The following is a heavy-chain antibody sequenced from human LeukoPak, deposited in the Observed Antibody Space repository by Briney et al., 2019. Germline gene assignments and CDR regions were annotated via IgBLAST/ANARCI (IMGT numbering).Heavy chain of an antibody. D-gene: IGHD6-13*01. CDR1: GGSISSSSYY. V-gene: IGHV4-39*07. Sequence: PSGTLSLTCTVSGGSISSSSYYWGWIRQPPGKGLEWIGSIYYSGSTYYNPSLKSRVTISVDTSKNQFSLKLSSVTAADTAVYYCARDGSSSSWFPQKYFDYWGQGTLVTVSS. CDR3: ARDGSSSSWFPQKYFDY. J-gene: IGHJ4*02. CDR2: IYYSGST.